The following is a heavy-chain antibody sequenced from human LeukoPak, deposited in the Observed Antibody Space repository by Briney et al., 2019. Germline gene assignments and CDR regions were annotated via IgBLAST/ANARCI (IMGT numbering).Heavy chain of an antibody. J-gene: IGHJ5*02. CDR3: ARDRTNSYCTGGSCYGRGWFDP. CDR2: IHTSGSI. Sequence: SQTLSLTCTVSGGSISSGSYYWSWIRQPAGEGLEWFGRIHTSGSINYNPSLKSRVTISVDTSKNQFSLKLSSVTAADTAVYYCARDRTNSYCTGGSCYGRGWFDPWGQGSLVTVSS. D-gene: IGHD2-15*01. V-gene: IGHV4-61*02. CDR1: GGSISSGSYY.